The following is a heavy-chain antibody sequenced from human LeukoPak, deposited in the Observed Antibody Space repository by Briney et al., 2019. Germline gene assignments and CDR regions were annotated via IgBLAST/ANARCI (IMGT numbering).Heavy chain of an antibody. CDR1: GFTFSSYG. CDR3: ARPIGVTSGGY. V-gene: IGHV3-48*04. D-gene: IGHD3-16*01. Sequence: GGSLRLSCAASGFTFSSYGMHWVRQAPGKGLEWVSSISSSGSTIYYADSVKGRFTISRDNAKNSLYLQMNSLRAEDTAVYYCARPIGVTSGGYWGQGTLVTVSS. CDR2: ISSSGSTI. J-gene: IGHJ4*02.